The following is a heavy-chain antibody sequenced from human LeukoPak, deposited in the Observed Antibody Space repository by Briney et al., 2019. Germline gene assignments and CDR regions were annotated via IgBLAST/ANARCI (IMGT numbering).Heavy chain of an antibody. J-gene: IGHJ5*02. V-gene: IGHV1-69*13. Sequence: ASVKVSCKASGGTFSSYAISWVRQAPGQGLEWMGGITPIFGTANYAQKFQGRVTITADESTSTAYMELSSLRSEDTAVYYCATRGYYYDSSGYYGENWFDPWGQGTLVTVSS. CDR1: GGTFSSYA. CDR3: ATRGYYYDSSGYYGENWFDP. D-gene: IGHD3-22*01. CDR2: ITPIFGTA.